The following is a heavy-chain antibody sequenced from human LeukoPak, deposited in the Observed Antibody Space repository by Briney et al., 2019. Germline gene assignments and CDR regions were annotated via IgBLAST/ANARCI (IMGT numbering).Heavy chain of an antibody. V-gene: IGHV3-7*01. D-gene: IGHD3-10*01. Sequence: PGGSLRLSCAASGFTFSSYWMSGVRQAPGKGQEWVANIKQDGSEKYYVDSVKCRFTISRDNAKHSLYLQMNSLRAEDTAMYYCARDQVTLPYYYMDVRGKGTTVTVSS. CDR1: GFTFSSYW. J-gene: IGHJ6*03. CDR3: ARDQVTLPYYYMDV. CDR2: IKQDGSEK.